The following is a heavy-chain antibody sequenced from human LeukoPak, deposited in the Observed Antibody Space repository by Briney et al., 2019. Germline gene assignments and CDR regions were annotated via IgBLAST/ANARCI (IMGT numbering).Heavy chain of an antibody. V-gene: IGHV3-33*01. CDR3: ARESLLVPGTIDY. D-gene: IGHD6-19*01. CDR1: GFNFNTYG. J-gene: IGHJ4*02. CDR2: LWDDGTTQ. Sequence: GRSLRLSCAASGFNFNTYGMHWVRQAPGKGLEWVAILWDDGTTQYYAECVKGRFTISRDNSKHTVYLQLNSLRGDDTAVYYCARESLLVPGTIDYWGQGTLVTVCS.